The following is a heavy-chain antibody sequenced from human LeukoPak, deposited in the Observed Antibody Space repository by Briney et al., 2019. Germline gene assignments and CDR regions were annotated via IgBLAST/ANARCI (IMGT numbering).Heavy chain of an antibody. Sequence: PSETLSLTCAVYGESFSGYYWSWIRQSPGKGLEWIGEINHSGSTSYNPSLKSRVTLSVDTSKNQFSLNLSSVTAADAAVYYCASGRRILDKKFYYYYYYMDVWGKGTTVTVSS. V-gene: IGHV4-34*01. CDR2: INHSGST. CDR1: GESFSGYY. D-gene: IGHD2/OR15-2a*01. CDR3: ASGRRILDKKFYYYYYYMDV. J-gene: IGHJ6*03.